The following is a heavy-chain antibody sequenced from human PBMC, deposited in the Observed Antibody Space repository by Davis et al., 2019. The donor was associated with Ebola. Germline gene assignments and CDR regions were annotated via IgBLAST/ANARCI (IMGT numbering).Heavy chain of an antibody. CDR2: INPNFGGT. D-gene: IGHD5-12*01. J-gene: IGHJ3*02. CDR1: GYTFAAHY. CDR3: TTPGGQDSGYDVFDI. V-gene: IGHV1-2*06. Sequence: AASVKVSCKASGYTFAAHYIHWVRQAPGQGFEWMGRINPNFGGTIYAQKFQGRVTMTIDTSINTAYMELDRLKSDDTALYYCTTPGGQDSGYDVFDIWGQGTMVTVSS.